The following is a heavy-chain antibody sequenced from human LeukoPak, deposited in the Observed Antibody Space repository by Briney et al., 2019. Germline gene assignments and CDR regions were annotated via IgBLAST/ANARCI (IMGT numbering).Heavy chain of an antibody. Sequence: ASVKVSCKASGYTFTGYYMHWVRQAPGQGLEWMGWINPNSGGTNYAQKFQGRVTMTRDTSISTAYMELSRLRSDDTAVYYCARAIAARRSHFDYCGQGTLVTVSS. J-gene: IGHJ4*02. CDR1: GYTFTGYY. D-gene: IGHD6-6*01. CDR3: ARAIAARRSHFDY. CDR2: INPNSGGT. V-gene: IGHV1-2*02.